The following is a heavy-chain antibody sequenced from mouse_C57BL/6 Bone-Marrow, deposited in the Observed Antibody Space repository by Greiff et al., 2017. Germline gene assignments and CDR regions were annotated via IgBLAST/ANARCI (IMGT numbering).Heavy chain of an antibody. CDR3: ARRAVYYGSSDYAMDD. CDR2: IYPGSGST. D-gene: IGHD1-1*01. V-gene: IGHV1-55*01. CDR1: GYTFTSYW. Sequence: QVQLQQPGAELVKPGASVKMSCKASGYTFTSYWITWVKQRPGQGLEWIGDIYPGSGSTNYNEKFKSKATLTVDTSSSTSYMQLSSLTSEDSAVYYCARRAVYYGSSDYAMDDWGQGTSVTVSS. J-gene: IGHJ4*01.